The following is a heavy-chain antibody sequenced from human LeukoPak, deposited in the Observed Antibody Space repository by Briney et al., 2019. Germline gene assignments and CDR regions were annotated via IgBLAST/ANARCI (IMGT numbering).Heavy chain of an antibody. CDR1: GGSISSSSYY. D-gene: IGHD3-3*01. CDR3: ARQGTTYYDFWSGYEIDY. V-gene: IGHV4-39*01. J-gene: IGHJ4*02. Sequence: SETLSLTCTVSGGSISSSSYYWGWIHQPPGKGLEWIGSIYYSGSTYYNPSLKSRVTISVDTSKNQFSLKLSSVTAADTAVYYCARQGTTYYDFWSGYEIDYWGQGTLVTVSS. CDR2: IYYSGST.